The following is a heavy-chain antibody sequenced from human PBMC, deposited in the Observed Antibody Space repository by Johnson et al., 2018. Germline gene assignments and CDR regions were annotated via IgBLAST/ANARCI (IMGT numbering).Heavy chain of an antibody. CDR2: IKQDGSEK. J-gene: IGHJ4*02. CDR3: ARDFHVWGSYRLDY. Sequence: EVQLVETGGGLVQPGGSLRLSCAASGFTFSSYWMSWVRQAPGKGLDWVANIKQDGSEKYYVDSVKGRFTISRDNAKNSLYLQMESLRAEDTAGYYCARDFHVWGSYRLDYWGQGTLVTVSS. CDR1: GFTFSSYW. D-gene: IGHD3-16*01. V-gene: IGHV3-7*01.